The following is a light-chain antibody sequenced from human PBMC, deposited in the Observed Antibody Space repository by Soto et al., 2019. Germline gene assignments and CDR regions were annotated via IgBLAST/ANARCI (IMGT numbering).Light chain of an antibody. Sequence: QAVVTQPASVSGSPGQSITISCTGTSSDVGGYNYVSWYQQHPDKAPKLMIYEVSNRPSGVSNRFSGSKSGNTASLTISGLQTEDEADYHCSSYTSSSTPYVFGTGTKVTVL. J-gene: IGLJ1*01. CDR1: SSDVGGYNY. CDR2: EVS. CDR3: SSYTSSSTPYV. V-gene: IGLV2-14*01.